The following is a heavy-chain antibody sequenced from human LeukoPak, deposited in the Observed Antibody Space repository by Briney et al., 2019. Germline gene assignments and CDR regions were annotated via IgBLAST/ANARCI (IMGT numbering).Heavy chain of an antibody. CDR3: ARWADYGGNSGYDY. D-gene: IGHD4-23*01. CDR1: GLTFSSHW. CDR2: INSDGTST. V-gene: IGHV3-74*01. Sequence: PGGSLRLSCAASGLTFSSHWMHWVRQAPGKGLVWVSRINSDGTSTSYADSVKGRFTISRDNAKNTLYLQMNSLRAEDTAVYYCARWADYGGNSGYDYWGQGTLVTVSS. J-gene: IGHJ4*02.